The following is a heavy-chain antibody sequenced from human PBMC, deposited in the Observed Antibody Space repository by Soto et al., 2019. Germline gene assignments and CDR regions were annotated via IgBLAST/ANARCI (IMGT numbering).Heavy chain of an antibody. CDR3: SRDIHSGIESGAFDS. D-gene: IGHD3-3*01. CDR1: GFTFSSYA. V-gene: IGHV3-64*01. Sequence: PGGSLRLSCAASGFTFSSYAMHWVRQAPGKGLEYVSAISSNGGSTYYANSVKGRFTISRDNSKNTLYLQMGSLRAEDMAVYYCSRDIHSGIESGAFDSWGQGTMVTVSS. J-gene: IGHJ4*01. CDR2: ISSNGGST.